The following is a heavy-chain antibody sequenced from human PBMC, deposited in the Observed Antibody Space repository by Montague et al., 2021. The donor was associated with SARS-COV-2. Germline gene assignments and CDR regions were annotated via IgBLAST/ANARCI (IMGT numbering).Heavy chain of an antibody. J-gene: IGHJ4*02. CDR2: IYYSGST. CDR3: ARGDVDTAMVYYFDY. V-gene: IGHV4-61*01. Sequence: SETLSLTCTVSGGSVSSGSYYWSWIRQPPGKGLEWIGYIYYSGSTNYNPSHKSRVTISVDTSKNQFSLKLSSVTAADTAVYYCARGDVDTAMVYYFDYWGQGTLVTVSS. D-gene: IGHD5-18*01. CDR1: GGSVSSGSYY.